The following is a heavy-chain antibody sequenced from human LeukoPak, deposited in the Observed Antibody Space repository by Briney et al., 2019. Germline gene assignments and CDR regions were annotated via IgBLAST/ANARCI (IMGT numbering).Heavy chain of an antibody. CDR2: ISSSGSTI. CDR3: ARNPYYYDSSGYDY. Sequence: GGSLRLSCAASGFTFSDYYMSWIRQAPGKGLEWVSYISSSGSTIYYADSVKGRFTISRDNAKNSLYLQMSSLRVEDTAVYYCARNPYYYDSSGYDYWGQGTLVTVSS. D-gene: IGHD3-22*01. J-gene: IGHJ4*02. CDR1: GFTFSDYY. V-gene: IGHV3-11*01.